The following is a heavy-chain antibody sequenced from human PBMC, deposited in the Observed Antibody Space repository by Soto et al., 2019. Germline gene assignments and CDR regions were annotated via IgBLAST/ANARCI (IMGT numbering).Heavy chain of an antibody. CDR1: GYIFTNYW. Sequence: GESLKISCKVSGYIFTNYWINWVRQMPGKGLEWMGITYPGDSDTRYNPSFQGQITISADKSINTAYLQWSSLKASDSAVYYCARRGDSSSFIDSWGQGTLVTVSS. CDR2: TYPGDSDT. CDR3: ARRGDSSSFIDS. J-gene: IGHJ4*02. D-gene: IGHD6-19*01. V-gene: IGHV5-51*01.